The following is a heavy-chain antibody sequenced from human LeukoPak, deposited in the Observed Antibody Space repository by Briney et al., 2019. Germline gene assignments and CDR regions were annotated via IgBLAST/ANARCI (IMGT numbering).Heavy chain of an antibody. Sequence: PSETLSLTCTVSGGSTSAYYWTWIRQPPGKGLEWIAYINYSGSTSYNPSLKSRVTISVDTSKNQFSLKLSSVTAADTAVYYCARVSDTMIVYDYWGQGTLVTVSS. V-gene: IGHV4-59*12. J-gene: IGHJ4*02. CDR2: INYSGST. D-gene: IGHD3-22*01. CDR3: ARVSDTMIVYDY. CDR1: GGSTSAYY.